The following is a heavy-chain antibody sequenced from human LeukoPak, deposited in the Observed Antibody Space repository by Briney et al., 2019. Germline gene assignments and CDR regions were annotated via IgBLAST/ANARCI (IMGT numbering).Heavy chain of an antibody. D-gene: IGHD3-22*01. CDR3: AKAFYDSANKIPGD. V-gene: IGHV3-23*01. CDR1: GFTFSSYA. J-gene: IGHJ4*02. Sequence: QPGGSLRLSCAASGFTFSSYAMSWVRQAPGKGLEWVSTISGSGRTYYGDAVKGRFTISRDNSKNTVYLQMNSLRAEDTAVYYCAKAFYDSANKIPGDWGQGTLVTFSS. CDR2: ISGSGRT.